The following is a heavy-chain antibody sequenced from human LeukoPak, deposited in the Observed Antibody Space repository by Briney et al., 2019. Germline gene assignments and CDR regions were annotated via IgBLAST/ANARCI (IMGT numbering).Heavy chain of an antibody. CDR2: IYHSGST. J-gene: IGHJ3*02. V-gene: IGHV4-4*02. Sequence: PSGTLSLTCAVSGGSISSSNWWSSVRQPPGKGLEWIGEIYHSGSTNYNPSLESRVSISVDKSKNLFSLKLSSVTAADTAVYYCARNANPTDAFDIWGQGTMVTVFS. D-gene: IGHD2-2*01. CDR1: GGSISSSNW. CDR3: ARNANPTDAFDI.